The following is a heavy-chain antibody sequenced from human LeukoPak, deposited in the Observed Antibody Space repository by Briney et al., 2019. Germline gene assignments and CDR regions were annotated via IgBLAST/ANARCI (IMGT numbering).Heavy chain of an antibody. CDR3: GRVTDPSRNYDILTGYTNWFDG. J-gene: IGHJ5*02. Sequence: ASVKLSRKASGSTFTSNGISWVRHAHGQGLERMGWISAYNGSTNSAHTLQGRVTMTTDTSTSTAYMELRSLRSDDTAAYYCGRVTDPSRNYDILTGYTNWFDGWGQGTLVTVSS. CDR2: ISAYNGST. D-gene: IGHD3-9*01. V-gene: IGHV1-18*01. CDR1: GSTFTSNG.